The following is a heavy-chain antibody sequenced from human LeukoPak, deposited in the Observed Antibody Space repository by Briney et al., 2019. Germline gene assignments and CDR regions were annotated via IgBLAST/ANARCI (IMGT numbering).Heavy chain of an antibody. CDR1: GGSISSYC. CDR3: ARARFGELLSCDY. D-gene: IGHD3-10*02. Sequence: SETLSLTCTVSGGSISSYCWSWIRQPPGKGLEWIGYIYYSGSTNYNPSLKSRVTISVDTSKNQFSLKLSSVTAADTAVYYCARARFGELLSCDYWGQGTLVTVSS. V-gene: IGHV4-59*01. J-gene: IGHJ4*02. CDR2: IYYSGST.